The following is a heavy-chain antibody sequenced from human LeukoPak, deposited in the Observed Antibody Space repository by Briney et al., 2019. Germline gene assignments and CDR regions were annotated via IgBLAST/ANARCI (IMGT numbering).Heavy chain of an antibody. CDR2: IYTSGST. CDR1: GGSISSYY. D-gene: IGHD3-10*01. V-gene: IGHV4-4*07. CDR3: ARGSYYGSGSYYYYYYYMDV. J-gene: IGHJ6*03. Sequence: SETLSLTCTVSGGSISSYYWSWIRQPAGKGLEWIGRIYTSGSTNYNPSLKSRVTMSVDTSKNQFSLKLSSVTAADTAVYYCARGSYYGSGSYYYYYYYMDVWGKGTTVTISS.